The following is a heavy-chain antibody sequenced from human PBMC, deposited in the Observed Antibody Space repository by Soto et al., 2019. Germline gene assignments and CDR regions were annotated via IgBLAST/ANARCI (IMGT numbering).Heavy chain of an antibody. V-gene: IGHV3-23*01. CDR3: AREGERATGSMDV. Sequence: EVLLLESGGGLVQPGGSLRLSCAASGFTFSSYAMSWVRQAPGKGLEWVSLISGSATSTYYADSVEGRFTISRDNSKNTMYLQMDSLRAEDTALYYCAREGERATGSMDVWGQGTTVTVSS. D-gene: IGHD3-16*01. CDR2: ISGSATST. CDR1: GFTFSSYA. J-gene: IGHJ6*02.